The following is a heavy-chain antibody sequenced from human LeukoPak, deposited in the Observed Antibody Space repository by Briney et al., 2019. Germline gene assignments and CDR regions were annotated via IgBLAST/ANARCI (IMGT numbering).Heavy chain of an antibody. V-gene: IGHV1-69*13. J-gene: IGHJ5*02. CDR2: IIPIFGTA. Sequence: SVKVSCKASGGTFSSYAISWVRQAPGQGLEWMGGIIPIFGTANYAQKFQGRVTITGDESTSTAYMELSSLRSEDTAVYYCAREVRPVVVVPAATYWFDPWGQGTLVTVSS. CDR3: AREVRPVVVVPAATYWFDP. D-gene: IGHD2-2*01. CDR1: GGTFSSYA.